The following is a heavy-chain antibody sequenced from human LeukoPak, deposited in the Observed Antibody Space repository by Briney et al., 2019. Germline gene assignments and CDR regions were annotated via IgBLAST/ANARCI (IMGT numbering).Heavy chain of an antibody. V-gene: IGHV3-30*18. Sequence: GGSLRLSCAASGFTFSSYGMHWVRQAPGKGLEWVAVISYDGSNKYYADSVKGRFTISRDNSKNTLYLQMNSLRAEDPAVYYCAKQVYSGYDFDYWGQGTLVPVST. D-gene: IGHD5-12*01. J-gene: IGHJ4*02. CDR3: AKQVYSGYDFDY. CDR2: ISYDGSNK. CDR1: GFTFSSYG.